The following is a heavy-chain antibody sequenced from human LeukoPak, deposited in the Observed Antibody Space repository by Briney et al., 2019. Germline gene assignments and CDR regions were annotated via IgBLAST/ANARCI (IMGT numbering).Heavy chain of an antibody. CDR2: LTGGGGTT. CDR1: GFIFMNYA. D-gene: IGHD1-14*01. J-gene: IGHJ5*01. V-gene: IGHV3-23*01. Sequence: PGGSLRLSCEASGFIFMNYAMTWVRQAPGKGLEWVSTLTGGGGTTYYAESVRGRFTISRDNSKNTLYLQTDSLRADDTAVYYCAKKLLTGGGTWFDSWGQGTLVTVSS. CDR3: AKKLLTGGGTWFDS.